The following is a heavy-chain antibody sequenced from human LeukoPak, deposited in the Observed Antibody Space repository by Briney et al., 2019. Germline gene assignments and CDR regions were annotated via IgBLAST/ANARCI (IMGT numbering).Heavy chain of an antibody. CDR1: GFTFSSYA. CDR2: ISYDGSNK. V-gene: IGHV3-30*04. J-gene: IGHJ3*02. CDR3: AREGGYCSSTSCPPLASEDAFDI. D-gene: IGHD2-2*01. Sequence: PGGSLRLSCAASGFTFSSYAMHWVRQAPGKGLEWVAVISYDGSNKYYADSVKGRFTISRDNSKNTLYLQMNSLRAEDTAVYYCAREGGYCSSTSCPPLASEDAFDIWGQGTMVTVSS.